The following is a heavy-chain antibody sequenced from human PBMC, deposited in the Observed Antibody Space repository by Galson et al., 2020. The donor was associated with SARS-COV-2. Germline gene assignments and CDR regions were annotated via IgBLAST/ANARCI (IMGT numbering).Heavy chain of an antibody. CDR3: ARGIDYVWGSYDY. CDR1: RYTFTSYG. V-gene: IGHV1-18*01. D-gene: IGHD3-16*01. J-gene: IGHJ4*02. CDR2: ISAYNGNT. Sequence: APVKVSCKAPRYTFTSYGISWVRQAPGQGPAWMGWISAYNGNTNYAQQPQGRVTMTTDTSTSTAYMELRSLRSDDTAVYYCARGIDYVWGSYDYWGQGTLVTVSS.